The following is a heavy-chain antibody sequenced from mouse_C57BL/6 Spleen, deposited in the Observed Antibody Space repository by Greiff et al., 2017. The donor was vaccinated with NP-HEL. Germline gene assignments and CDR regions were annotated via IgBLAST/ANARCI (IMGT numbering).Heavy chain of an antibody. J-gene: IGHJ1*03. CDR2: IHPNSGST. CDR3: ARKAGDGYYVSTQYFDV. D-gene: IGHD2-3*01. CDR1: GYTFTSYW. Sequence: VQLQQPGAELVKPGASVKLSCKASGYTFTSYWMHWVKQRPGQGLEWIGMIHPNSGSTNYNEKFKSKATLTVDKSFSTAYMQLSSLTSEDSAVYYCARKAGDGYYVSTQYFDVWGTGTTVTVSS. V-gene: IGHV1-64*01.